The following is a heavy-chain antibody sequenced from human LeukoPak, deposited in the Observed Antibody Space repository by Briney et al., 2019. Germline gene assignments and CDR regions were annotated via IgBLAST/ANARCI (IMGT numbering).Heavy chain of an antibody. CDR1: GFTFSSYE. J-gene: IGHJ4*02. CDR2: ISSSGSTI. V-gene: IGHV3-48*03. D-gene: IGHD3-10*01. Sequence: GGSLRLSCAASGFTFSSYEMNWVRQAPGKGLEWVSYISSSGSTIYYADSVKGRFTISRDNAKNSLYLQMNSLRAEDTAVYYCARGLYYYGSGSYYKSWYYFDYWGQGTLVTVSS. CDR3: ARGLYYYGSGSYYKSWYYFDY.